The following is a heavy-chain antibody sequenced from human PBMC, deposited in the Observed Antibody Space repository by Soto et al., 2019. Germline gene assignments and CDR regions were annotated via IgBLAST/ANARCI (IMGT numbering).Heavy chain of an antibody. J-gene: IGHJ4*02. D-gene: IGHD3-10*01. Sequence: QVLLVQSGAEVKKPGASVTVSCKASGYTFTDYTMHWVRQAPGQSLEWMGWMYAGNGNTKYSEKFQGRVTITRDPSASTAYMDLSSLTSEDTAVYYCAREVRGVAFCDFWGQGTLVTVSS. CDR3: AREVRGVAFCDF. CDR2: MYAGNGNT. CDR1: GYTFTDYT. V-gene: IGHV1-3*01.